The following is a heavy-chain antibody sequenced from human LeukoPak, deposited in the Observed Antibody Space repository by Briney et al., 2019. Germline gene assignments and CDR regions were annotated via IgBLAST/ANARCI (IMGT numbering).Heavy chain of an antibody. J-gene: IGHJ5*02. V-gene: IGHV4-34*01. Sequence: SETLSLTCAVYGGSFSGYYWSWIRQPPGKGLEWIGEINHSGSTNYNPPLKSRVTISVDTSKNQFSLKLSSVTATDTAVYYCARGGDYYGSGSYHRRRWFDPWGQGTLVTVSS. D-gene: IGHD3-10*01. CDR2: INHSGST. CDR1: GGSFSGYY. CDR3: ARGGDYYGSGSYHRRRWFDP.